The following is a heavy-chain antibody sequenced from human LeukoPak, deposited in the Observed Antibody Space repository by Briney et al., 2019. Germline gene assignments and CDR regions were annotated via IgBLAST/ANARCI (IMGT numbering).Heavy chain of an antibody. D-gene: IGHD3-22*01. CDR3: AKGSYYDSSGSFYFDY. CDR2: ISGSGDNT. J-gene: IGHJ4*02. CDR1: GGSISSSN. V-gene: IGHV3-23*01. Sequence: ETLSLTCAVSGGSISSSNWWSWVRQAPGKGLEWVSGISGSGDNTYYADSVKGRFTISRDNSKNTLYVQVNSLGTEDTAAYYCAKGSYYDSSGSFYFDYWGQGTLVTVSS.